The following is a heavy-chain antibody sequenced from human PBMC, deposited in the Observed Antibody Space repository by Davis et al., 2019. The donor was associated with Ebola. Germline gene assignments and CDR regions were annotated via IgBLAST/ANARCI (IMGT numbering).Heavy chain of an antibody. CDR1: GFTFSNAW. V-gene: IGHV3-23*01. CDR2: VDDSGGGT. D-gene: IGHD6-6*01. Sequence: PGGSLRLSCAASGFTFSNAWMNWVRQAPGKGLEWVASVDDSGGGTYYAVSVKGRFTVSRDNSKNTLYVQLNSLRSEDTAVYYCAKRVEYSSSFAYFDYWGQGALVTVSS. CDR3: AKRVEYSSSFAYFDY. J-gene: IGHJ4*02.